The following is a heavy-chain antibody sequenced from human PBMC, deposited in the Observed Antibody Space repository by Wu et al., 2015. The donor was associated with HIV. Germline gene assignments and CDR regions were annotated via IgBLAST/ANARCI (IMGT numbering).Heavy chain of an antibody. V-gene: IGHV1-2*02. D-gene: IGHD1-26*01. CDR2: INPNSGGT. CDR1: GGTFSSFA. Sequence: QVQLVQSGAEVRKPGSAVKVSCQPSGGTFSSFAINWVRQAPGQGLEWMGWINPNSGGTNYAQKFQGRVTMTRDTSISTAYMELTRLRSDDTAVYYCASGSYADFDYWGLGTLVTVSS. CDR3: ASGSYADFDY. J-gene: IGHJ4*02.